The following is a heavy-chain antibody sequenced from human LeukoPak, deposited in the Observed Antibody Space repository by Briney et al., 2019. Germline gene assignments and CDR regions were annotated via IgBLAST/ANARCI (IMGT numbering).Heavy chain of an antibody. J-gene: IGHJ4*02. CDR1: GGSISSYY. Sequence: PSETLSLTCTVSGGSISSYYWSWIRQPPGKGPEWIGYVYYSGSTDYNPSLKSRATISADTSKNQFSLRLSSVTAADTAVYYCARLGYGDDYWGQGTLVTVSS. D-gene: IGHD4-17*01. V-gene: IGHV4-59*08. CDR2: VYYSGST. CDR3: ARLGYGDDY.